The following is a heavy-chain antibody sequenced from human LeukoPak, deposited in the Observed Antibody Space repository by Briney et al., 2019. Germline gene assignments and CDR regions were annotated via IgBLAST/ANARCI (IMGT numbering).Heavy chain of an antibody. J-gene: IGHJ6*02. V-gene: IGHV3-15*01. CDR3: TTDRLIAARYYYYGMDV. CDR1: GFSFSNAW. D-gene: IGHD6-6*01. Sequence: GGSLRLSCGASGFSFSNAWLSWVRQAPGKGLEWVGRIKSKTDGGTTDYAAPVKGRFTISRDDSKNTLYLQMNSLKTEDAAVYYCTTDRLIAARYYYYGMDVWGQGTTVTVSS. CDR2: IKSKTDGGTT.